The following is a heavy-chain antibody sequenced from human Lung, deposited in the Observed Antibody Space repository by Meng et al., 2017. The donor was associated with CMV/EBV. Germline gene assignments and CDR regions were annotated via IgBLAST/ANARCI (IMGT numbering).Heavy chain of an antibody. CDR3: ARDRGGSYDDDYYYYGMDV. D-gene: IGHD1-26*01. Sequence: GESLKISCAASGFTFSSYSMNWVRRAPGKGLEWVSSISSSSSYIYYADSVKGRFTISRDNAKNSLYLQMNSLGAEDTAVYYCARDRGGSYDDDYYYYGMDVWGQGTXVTVSS. CDR2: ISSSSSYI. CDR1: GFTFSSYS. V-gene: IGHV3-21*01. J-gene: IGHJ6*02.